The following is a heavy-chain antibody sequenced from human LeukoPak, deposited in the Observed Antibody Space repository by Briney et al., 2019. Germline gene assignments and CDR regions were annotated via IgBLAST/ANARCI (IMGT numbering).Heavy chain of an antibody. D-gene: IGHD2-2*01. V-gene: IGHV3-53*01. Sequence: GSHRLSCAASGFTVSSNYMSWVCQAPGKGLEWVSVIYSGGSTYYAVSVNGLQTISRANSKNTLYLQMNSLTAEDTAVYYCARVGVVPAAIPDGFDIWGQGRIASVSS. CDR2: IYSGGST. CDR1: GFTVSSNY. J-gene: IGHJ3*02. CDR3: ARVGVVPAAIPDGFDI.